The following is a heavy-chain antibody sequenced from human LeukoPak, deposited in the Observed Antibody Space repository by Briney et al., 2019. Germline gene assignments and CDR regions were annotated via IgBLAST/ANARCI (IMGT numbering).Heavy chain of an antibody. J-gene: IGHJ4*02. D-gene: IGHD3-3*01. V-gene: IGHV3-11*04. CDR1: GFTFSDYY. Sequence: GGSLRLSCAASGFTFSDYYMSWIRQAPGKGLEWVSYISSSGSTIYYADSVKGRFTISRDNAKNTLYLQMNSLRAEDTAVYYCARDRYDFWSGYHYFDYWGQGTLVTVSS. CDR3: ARDRYDFWSGYHYFDY. CDR2: ISSSGSTI.